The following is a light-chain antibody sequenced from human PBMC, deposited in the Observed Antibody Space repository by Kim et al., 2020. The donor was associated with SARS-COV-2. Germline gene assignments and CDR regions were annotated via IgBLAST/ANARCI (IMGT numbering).Light chain of an antibody. CDR2: LNSDGSH. CDR1: SGHSSYA. J-gene: IGLJ3*02. V-gene: IGLV4-69*01. CDR3: QTWGTGIQGV. Sequence: VKLTCTRSSGHSSYAIAWHQQQPEKGPRYLMKLNSDGSHSKGDGIPDRFSGSSSGAERYLTISSLQSEDEADYYCQTWGTGIQGVFGGGTQLTV.